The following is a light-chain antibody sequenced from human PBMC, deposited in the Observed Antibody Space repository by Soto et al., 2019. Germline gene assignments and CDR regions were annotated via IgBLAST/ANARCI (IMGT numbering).Light chain of an antibody. Sequence: QSVLTQPPSASGSPGQSVIISCTGTSSDIGGYKYVSWYQQRPGRAPKLIISEVSKRPSGVPDRFSGSKSGNTASLTGSGLQAEDEADYYCSSSAGSNIPYVFGTGTKVTVL. CDR3: SSSAGSNIPYV. CDR2: EVS. J-gene: IGLJ1*01. CDR1: SSDIGGYKY. V-gene: IGLV2-8*01.